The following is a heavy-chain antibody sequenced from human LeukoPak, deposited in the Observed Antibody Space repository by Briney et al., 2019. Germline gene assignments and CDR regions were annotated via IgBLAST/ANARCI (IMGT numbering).Heavy chain of an antibody. Sequence: SETLSLTCTVSGGHMSSYYWIWIRQPPGEGLEWIGYIYYSGTTNYNPSLKSRVTISVDTSKNQFSLKLSSVTAADTAVYYCARGVYIAAAQYGYWGQGTLVTVSS. D-gene: IGHD6-13*01. CDR2: IYYSGTT. CDR3: ARGVYIAAAQYGY. CDR1: GGHMSSYY. J-gene: IGHJ4*02. V-gene: IGHV4-59*01.